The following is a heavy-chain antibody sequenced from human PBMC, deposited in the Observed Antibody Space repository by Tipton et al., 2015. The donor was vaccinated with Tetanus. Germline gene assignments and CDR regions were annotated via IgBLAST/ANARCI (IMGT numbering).Heavy chain of an antibody. CDR3: ARERGSGSYPLDY. CDR2: IDGAASS. CDR1: GDSINAFY. J-gene: IGHJ4*02. Sequence: TLSLTCSVSGDSINAFYWTWLRQPPGKSLEWIGNIDGAASSTYNPTFKNRVTIFRDLSKNQFSLRLTSVTGADTAIYYCARERGSGSYPLDYWGRGTLVTVSA. D-gene: IGHD3-10*01. V-gene: IGHV4-59*01.